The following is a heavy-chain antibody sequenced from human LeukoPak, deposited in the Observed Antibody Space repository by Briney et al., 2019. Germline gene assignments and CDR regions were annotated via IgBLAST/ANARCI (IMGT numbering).Heavy chain of an antibody. V-gene: IGHV4-34*01. CDR2: INHSGYT. CDR3: TRMTTGHDY. CDR1: GVSFDDYY. J-gene: IGHJ4*02. Sequence: SETLSLTCAVSGVSFDDYYWAWVRQTPGKGLEWIGEINHSGYTNDSSSLKSRVTLSIDTSRKQFSLNLRSVTVADAGTYYCTRMTTGHDYWGQGTLVTVYS. D-gene: IGHD4-17*01.